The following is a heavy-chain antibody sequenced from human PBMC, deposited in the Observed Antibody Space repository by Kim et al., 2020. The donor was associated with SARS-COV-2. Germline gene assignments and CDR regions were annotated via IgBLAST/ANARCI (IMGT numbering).Heavy chain of an antibody. V-gene: IGHV4-34*01. D-gene: IGHD2-15*01. Sequence: KSRVTISVDTSKNQFSLKLSSVTAADTAVYYCARGRWTGHYYYYYYMDVWGKGTTVTVSS. CDR3: ARGRWTGHYYYYYYMDV. J-gene: IGHJ6*03.